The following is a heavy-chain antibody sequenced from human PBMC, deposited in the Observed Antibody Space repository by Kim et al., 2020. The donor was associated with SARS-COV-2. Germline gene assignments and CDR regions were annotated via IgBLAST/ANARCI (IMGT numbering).Heavy chain of an antibody. Sequence: YSDSVNGRFTISRDNSKNTLYLQLHSLRAEDTAVYYCAIVASKLRFLNFEYWGQGTLVTVSP. J-gene: IGHJ4*02. D-gene: IGHD3-3*01. CDR3: AIVASKLRFLNFEY. V-gene: IGHV3-23*01.